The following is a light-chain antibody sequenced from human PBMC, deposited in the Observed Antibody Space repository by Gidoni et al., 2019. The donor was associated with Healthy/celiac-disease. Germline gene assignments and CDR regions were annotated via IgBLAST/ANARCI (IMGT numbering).Light chain of an antibody. CDR2: DAS. J-gene: IGKJ3*01. Sequence: EILLTQSPATLSLSPGEIATLSCRASQSVSSYLTWYQQKPGQAPRLLIYDASNRATGIPARFSGSGCGTDFILIISSIEPEDFAVYYFQQRSNWPPTTFGPGTKVDIK. CDR1: QSVSSY. V-gene: IGKV3-11*01. CDR3: QQRSNWPPTT.